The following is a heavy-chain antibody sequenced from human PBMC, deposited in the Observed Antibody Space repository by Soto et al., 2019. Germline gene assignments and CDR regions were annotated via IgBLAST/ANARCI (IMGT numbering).Heavy chain of an antibody. Sequence: PGGSLRLSCAASGFTFSSYSMNWVRQSPGKGLEWVSSISSSSSYIYYADSVKGRFTISRDNAKNSLYLQMNSLRAEDTAVYYCARATWGSSRDNAFDIWGQGTMVTVS. CDR1: GFTFSSYS. CDR3: ARATWGSSRDNAFDI. V-gene: IGHV3-21*01. J-gene: IGHJ3*02. D-gene: IGHD6-13*01. CDR2: ISSSSSYI.